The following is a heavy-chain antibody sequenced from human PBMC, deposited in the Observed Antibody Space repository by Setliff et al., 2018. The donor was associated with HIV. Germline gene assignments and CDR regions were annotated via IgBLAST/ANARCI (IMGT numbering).Heavy chain of an antibody. Sequence: ASVKVSCKASGYTFTSYGLNWVRQAPGQGLEWMGWISANNGNTNYAQKLRGRVTMTTDTSTSTAYMELESLRSDDTAVYYCAREARDVVRGVIIADYWGQGTLVTVSS. D-gene: IGHD3-10*01. CDR3: AREARDVVRGVIIADY. CDR1: GYTFTSYG. V-gene: IGHV1-18*01. J-gene: IGHJ4*02. CDR2: ISANNGNT.